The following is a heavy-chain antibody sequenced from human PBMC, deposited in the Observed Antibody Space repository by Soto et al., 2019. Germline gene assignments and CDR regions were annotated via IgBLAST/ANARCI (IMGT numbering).Heavy chain of an antibody. CDR1: GRSIRSGDYY. CDR2: IYYSGTT. D-gene: IGHD3-22*01. V-gene: IGHV4-30-4*01. CDR3: ARAPTEYSYDRSGKLDH. J-gene: IGHJ4*02. Sequence: TLSLTCLLSGRSIRSGDYYWAWILQPPGKGLDWFGYIYYSGTTYSNPSIKRRVPRSVDTSKSQFSLKLSSVTAADTAVYYCARAPTEYSYDRSGKLDHGGQRTLVT.